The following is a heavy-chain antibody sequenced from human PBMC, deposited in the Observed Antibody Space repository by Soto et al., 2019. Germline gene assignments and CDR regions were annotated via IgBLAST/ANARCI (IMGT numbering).Heavy chain of an antibody. V-gene: IGHV3-21*01. CDR3: ARVLGYCSGGSCDNNWFDP. CDR2: ISSSSSYI. D-gene: IGHD2-15*01. CDR1: GFTFSSYS. Sequence: GGSLRLSCAASGFTFSSYSMNWVRQAPGKGLEWVSSISSSSSYIYYADSVKGRFTISRDNAKNSLYLQMNSLRAEDTAVYYCARVLGYCSGGSCDNNWFDPWGQGTLVTVSS. J-gene: IGHJ5*02.